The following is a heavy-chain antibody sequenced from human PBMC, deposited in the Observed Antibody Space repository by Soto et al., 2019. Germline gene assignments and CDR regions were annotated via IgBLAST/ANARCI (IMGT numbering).Heavy chain of an antibody. Sequence: QLQESGPGLVKPSETLSLTCTVSGAAMSSYYWSWLRQSPGKGLEWIGYIYNSGTTDYNPSLKSPVTISVERSKFHFSLKLTSVTAADTAVYYCTTDSTGYYSDAFDVWGQGARVIVSS. CDR3: TTDSTGYYSDAFDV. D-gene: IGHD3-22*01. V-gene: IGHV4-59*01. CDR1: GAAMSSYY. J-gene: IGHJ3*01. CDR2: IYNSGTT.